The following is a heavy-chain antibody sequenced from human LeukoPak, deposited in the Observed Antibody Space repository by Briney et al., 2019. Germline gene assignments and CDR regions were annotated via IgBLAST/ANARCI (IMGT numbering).Heavy chain of an antibody. CDR2: IYYSGST. D-gene: IGHD3-10*01. Sequence: SEALSLTCTVSGGSISSYYWSWLRQPPGKGLEWIGYIYYSGSTNYNPSLKSRVTISVDTSKNQFSLKLSSVTAADTAVYYCARMLWIGDVPDAFDIWGQGTIVTVSS. J-gene: IGHJ3*02. CDR3: ARMLWIGDVPDAFDI. CDR1: GGSISSYY. V-gene: IGHV4-59*01.